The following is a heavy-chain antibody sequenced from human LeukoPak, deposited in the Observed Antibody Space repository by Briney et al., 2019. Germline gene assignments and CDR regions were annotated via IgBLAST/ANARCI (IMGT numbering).Heavy chain of an antibody. Sequence: ASVKVSCKASGGTFSSNAISWVRQAPGQELEWMGRIIPIFGTTKYAQKFQGRVTITTDETTSTAYMELSSLRSEDTAVYYCARDWDVDTAMVASWFDPWGQGTLVTVSS. CDR1: GGTFSSNA. CDR2: IIPIFGTT. D-gene: IGHD5-18*01. J-gene: IGHJ5*02. CDR3: ARDWDVDTAMVASWFDP. V-gene: IGHV1-69*05.